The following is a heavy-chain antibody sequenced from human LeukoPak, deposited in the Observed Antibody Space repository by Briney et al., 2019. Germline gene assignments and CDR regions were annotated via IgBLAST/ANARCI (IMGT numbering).Heavy chain of an antibody. Sequence: GGSLRLSCAASGFIFSSYDMHWVRQATGKGLEWVSAIHSPGDTHYAGYAKGRVTISRANADNSVYLQLNSLRAGDTAVYYCVRGQCSSSGCSTRVSGLDAWGQGTVVTVFS. CDR1: GFIFSSYD. J-gene: IGHJ3*01. V-gene: IGHV3-13*01. CDR2: IHSPGDT. D-gene: IGHD2-2*01. CDR3: VRGQCSSSGCSTRVSGLDA.